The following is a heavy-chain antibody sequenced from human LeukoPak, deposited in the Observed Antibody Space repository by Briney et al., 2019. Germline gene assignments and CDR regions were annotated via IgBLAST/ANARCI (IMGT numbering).Heavy chain of an antibody. J-gene: IGHJ4*02. CDR3: ARDLAMLVVDYYFDY. Sequence: ASVKVSCKASGYTFTGYYMHWVRQAPGQGLEWMGWINPNGGGTNYAQKFQGRVTMTRDTSISTAYMELSRLRSDDTAVYYCARDLAMLVVDYYFDYWGQGTLVTVSS. CDR1: GYTFTGYY. V-gene: IGHV1-2*02. D-gene: IGHD3-22*01. CDR2: INPNGGGT.